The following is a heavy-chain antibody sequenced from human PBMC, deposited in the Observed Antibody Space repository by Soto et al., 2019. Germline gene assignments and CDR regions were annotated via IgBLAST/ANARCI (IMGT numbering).Heavy chain of an antibody. J-gene: IGHJ5*02. CDR2: IYYSGST. V-gene: IGHV4-59*01. CDR1: GGSIRSYY. Sequence: SETLSLTCTVSGGSIRSYYWSWIRQPPGKRLEWIGYIYYSGSTNYNPSLKSRVTISVDTSKNQLSLKLSSVTPADTAVYYCARDPTPWGQGTLVTVSS. CDR3: ARDPTP.